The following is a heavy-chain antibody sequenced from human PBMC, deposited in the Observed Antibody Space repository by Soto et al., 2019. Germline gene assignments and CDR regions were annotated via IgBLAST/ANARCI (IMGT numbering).Heavy chain of an antibody. J-gene: IGHJ6*02. CDR1: GFTFSSYS. V-gene: IGHV3-48*02. D-gene: IGHD3-10*01. Sequence: EVQLVESGGGLVQPGGSLRLSCAASGFTFSSYSMNWVRQAPGKGLEWVSYISSSSSTLYYADSVKGRFTISRDNAKNSLYLQMTSLRDEDTAVYYCASPVNRITMVRGGVGMDVWGQGTTVTVSS. CDR3: ASPVNRITMVRGGVGMDV. CDR2: ISSSSSTL.